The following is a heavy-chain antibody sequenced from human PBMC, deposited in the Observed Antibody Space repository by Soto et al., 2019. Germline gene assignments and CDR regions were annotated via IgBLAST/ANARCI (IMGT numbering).Heavy chain of an antibody. Sequence: EVQLLESGGGLVQPGGSLRLSCAASGFTFSSYAMSWVRQAPGKGLEWVSAISGSGGSTYYADSAKGRFTISRDNSKNTLDLQMNSRRAEDTAVYYCAKENGYSSSWFEFDYWGQGTLVTVSS. V-gene: IGHV3-23*01. CDR1: GFTFSSYA. CDR2: ISGSGGST. D-gene: IGHD6-13*01. CDR3: AKENGYSSSWFEFDY. J-gene: IGHJ4*02.